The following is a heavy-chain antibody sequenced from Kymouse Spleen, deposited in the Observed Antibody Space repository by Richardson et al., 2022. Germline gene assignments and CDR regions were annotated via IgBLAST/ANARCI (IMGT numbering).Heavy chain of an antibody. CDR2: IWYDGSNK. CDR1: GFTFSSYG. D-gene: IGHD1-26*01. J-gene: IGHJ6*02. Sequence: QVQLVESGGGVVQPGRSLRLSCAASGFTFSSYGMHWVRQAPGKGLEWVAVIWYDGSNKYYADSVKGRFTISRDNSKNTLYLQMNSLRAEDTAVYYCARVEVGARYYYGMDVWGQGTTVTVSS. V-gene: IGHV3-33*01. CDR3: ARVEVGARYYYGMDV.